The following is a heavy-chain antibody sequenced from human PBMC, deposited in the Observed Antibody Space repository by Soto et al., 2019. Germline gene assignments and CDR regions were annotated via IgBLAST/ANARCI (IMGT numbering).Heavy chain of an antibody. V-gene: IGHV3-9*01. CDR3: VKDEGIAVAGHYYGMDV. J-gene: IGHJ6*02. Sequence: SLRLSCAASGFTFDDYAMHWVRQAPGKGLEWVSGISWNSDTIGYADSVKGRFTISRDNAKNSLYLQMSGLRAEDTALYYCVKDEGIAVAGHYYGMDVWGQGTTVTVSS. D-gene: IGHD6-19*01. CDR1: GFTFDDYA. CDR2: ISWNSDTI.